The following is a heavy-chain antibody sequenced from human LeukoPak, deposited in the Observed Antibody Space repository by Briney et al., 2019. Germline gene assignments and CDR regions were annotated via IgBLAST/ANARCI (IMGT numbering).Heavy chain of an antibody. V-gene: IGHV3-23*01. Sequence: GGSLRLSCAASGFTFSSYTMSWVCQAPGKGLEWVSAISGSGGSTYYADSVKGRFTISRDNSKNTLYLQMNSLRAEDTAVYYCAKQEAGGDFWSGYKDWGQGTLVTVSS. CDR3: AKQEAGGDFWSGYKD. CDR2: ISGSGGST. CDR1: GFTFSSYT. J-gene: IGHJ4*02. D-gene: IGHD3-3*01.